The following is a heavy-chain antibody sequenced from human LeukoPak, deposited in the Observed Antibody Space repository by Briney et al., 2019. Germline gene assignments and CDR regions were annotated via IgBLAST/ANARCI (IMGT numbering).Heavy chain of an antibody. V-gene: IGHV4-30-2*01. Sequence: PSQTLSLTCAVSGGSISSGGYSWSWIRQPPGKGLEWIGYIYHSGSTYYNPSLKSRVTISVDRSKNQFSLKLSSVTAADTAVYYCARGSYYDFWSGYRYYYYGMDVWGQGTTVTVSS. J-gene: IGHJ6*02. CDR1: GGSISSGGYS. CDR2: IYHSGST. D-gene: IGHD3-3*01. CDR3: ARGSYYDFWSGYRYYYYGMDV.